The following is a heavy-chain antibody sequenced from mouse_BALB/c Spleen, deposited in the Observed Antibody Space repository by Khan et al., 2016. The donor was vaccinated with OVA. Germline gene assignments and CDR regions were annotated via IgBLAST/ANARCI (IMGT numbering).Heavy chain of an antibody. D-gene: IGHD2-14*01. CDR1: GFTFSGYG. CDR2: INSNGGTS. Sequence: EVALVASGGGLVQPGGSLKLSCAASGFTFSGYGMSWVRQTPDKRLELVATINSNGGTSYYPDSVKGRFTISRDNAKNTLHLQMSSLKSEDTAMYYCARIYYRYDECYWYFDVWGAGTTVTVSS. V-gene: IGHV5-6-3*01. J-gene: IGHJ1*01. CDR3: ARIYYRYDECYWYFDV.